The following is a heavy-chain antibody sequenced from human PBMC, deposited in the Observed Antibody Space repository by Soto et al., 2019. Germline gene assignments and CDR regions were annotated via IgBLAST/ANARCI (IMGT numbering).Heavy chain of an antibody. D-gene: IGHD6-13*01. V-gene: IGHV3-74*01. CDR2: INSDGSST. Sequence: LRLSCAASGFTFSSYWMHWVRQAPGKGLVWVSRINSDGSSTTYADSVKGRFTISRDNAKNTVYLQMNSLRAEDTAVYYCASKHSSRAFDYWGQGTLVTVSS. CDR3: ASKHSSRAFDY. CDR1: GFTFSSYW. J-gene: IGHJ4*02.